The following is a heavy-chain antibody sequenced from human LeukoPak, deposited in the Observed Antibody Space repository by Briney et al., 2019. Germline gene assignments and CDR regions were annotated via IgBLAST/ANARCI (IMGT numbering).Heavy chain of an antibody. CDR3: AREGGMITFGGVSRPFDY. J-gene: IGHJ4*02. CDR1: GYTFTSYG. D-gene: IGHD3-16*01. CDR2: ISAYNGNT. V-gene: IGHV1-18*01. Sequence: GASVKVSCKASGYTFTSYGISWVRQAPGQGLEWMGWISAYNGNTNYAQKLQGRVTMTTDTSTSTAYMELRSLRSDDTAVYYCAREGGMITFGGVSRPFDYWGQGALFTVSS.